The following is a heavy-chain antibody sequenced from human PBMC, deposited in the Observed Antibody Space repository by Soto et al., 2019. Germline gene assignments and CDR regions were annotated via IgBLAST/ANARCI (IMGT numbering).Heavy chain of an antibody. CDR2: ISYDGSNK. CDR3: ARAYLLIGGLQFLNYFDY. Sequence: PGGSLRLSCAASGFTFSSYAMHWVCQAPGKGLEWVAVISYDGSNKYYADSVKGRFTISRDNSKNTLYLQMNSLRAEDTAVYYCARAYLLIGGLQFLNYFDYWGQGTLVTVSS. CDR1: GFTFSSYA. J-gene: IGHJ4*02. D-gene: IGHD5-12*01. V-gene: IGHV3-30-3*01.